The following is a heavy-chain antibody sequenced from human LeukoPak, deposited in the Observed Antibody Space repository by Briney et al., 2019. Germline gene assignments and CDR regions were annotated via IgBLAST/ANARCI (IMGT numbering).Heavy chain of an antibody. CDR1: GVTFTNYA. CDR2: ISISGGST. CDR3: AKGPAGNKVEY. Sequence: PGGSLRLSCAASGVTFTNYAMTWVRQAPGKGLEWVSGISISGGSTDYADSVKGRFTISRDNSKNTLYLQMNSLRAEDTAVYYWAKGPAGNKVEYWGQGTLVTVSS. J-gene: IGHJ4*02. V-gene: IGHV3-23*01. D-gene: IGHD6-19*01.